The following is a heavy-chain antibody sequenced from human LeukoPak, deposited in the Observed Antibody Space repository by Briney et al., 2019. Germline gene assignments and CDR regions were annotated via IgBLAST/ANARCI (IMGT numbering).Heavy chain of an antibody. CDR1: GFTFSSYG. V-gene: IGHV3-30*18. CDR2: ISYDGSNK. D-gene: IGHD6-19*01. Sequence: GESLRLSCAASGFTFSSYGMHWVRQAPGKGLEWVAVISYDGSNKYYADSVKGRFTISRDNSKNTLYLQMNSLRAEDTAVYYCAKASGEQWLVVDYWGQGTLVTVSS. J-gene: IGHJ4*02. CDR3: AKASGEQWLVVDY.